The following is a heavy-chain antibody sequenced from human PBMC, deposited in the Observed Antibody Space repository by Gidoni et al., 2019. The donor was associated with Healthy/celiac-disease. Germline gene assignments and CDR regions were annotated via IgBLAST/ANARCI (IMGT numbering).Heavy chain of an antibody. J-gene: IGHJ6*03. CDR2: IWYDGSNK. CDR3: AREGGLYSNYNYMDV. CDR1: GFPFSSYG. V-gene: IGHV3-33*01. D-gene: IGHD4-4*01. Sequence: QVPLVESGGGVVQPGRSLELSCASSGFPFSSYGMHWVRQAPGKGLEWVAVIWYDGSNKYYADSVKGRFTISRDNSKNTLYLQMNSLRAEDTAVYYCAREGGLYSNYNYMDVWGKGTTVTVSS.